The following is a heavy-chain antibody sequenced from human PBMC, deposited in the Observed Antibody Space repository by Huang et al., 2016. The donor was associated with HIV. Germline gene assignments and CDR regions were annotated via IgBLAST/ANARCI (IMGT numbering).Heavy chain of an antibody. CDR3: ARSAVPGDGDWFDP. Sequence: QVQLVESGGGLVQPGRSLRLSCAASGFTFTNYAIHWVRQAPGKVVEWVDFRSYDGRNKFCADSVKGRFTSSRDNSKSTLYLLMNSLRVDDTALYYCARSAVPGDGDWFDPWGQGTLVTVSS. J-gene: IGHJ5*02. CDR1: GFTFTNYA. D-gene: IGHD6-19*01. V-gene: IGHV3-30*04. CDR2: RSYDGRNK.